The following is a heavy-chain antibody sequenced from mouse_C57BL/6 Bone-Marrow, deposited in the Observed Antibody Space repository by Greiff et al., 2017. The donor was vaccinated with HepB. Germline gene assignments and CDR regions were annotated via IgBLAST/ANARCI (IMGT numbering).Heavy chain of an antibody. CDR1: GYSFSSSW. V-gene: IGHV1-82*01. CDR2: IYPGDGDT. D-gene: IGHD2-1*01. J-gene: IGHJ1*03. Sequence: VKLMESGPELVKPGASVKISCKASGYSFSSSWMNWVKQRPGKGLEWIGRIYPGDGDTNYNGKFKGKATLTADKSSSTAYMQLSSLTSEDSAVYFCARSAIYYGNYGYFDVWGTGTTVTVSS. CDR3: ARSAIYYGNYGYFDV.